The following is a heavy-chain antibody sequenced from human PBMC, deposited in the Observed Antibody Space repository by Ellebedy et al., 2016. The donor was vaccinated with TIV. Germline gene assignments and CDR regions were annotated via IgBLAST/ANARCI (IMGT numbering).Heavy chain of an antibody. D-gene: IGHD4-17*01. CDR2: VDYSGRA. J-gene: IGHJ2*01. V-gene: IGHV4-39*07. Sequence: MPSETLSPTCSVSAVSISSSSDYCGWIRQPPGKGLEWIGSVDYSGRAYNNPSLKSRFTSSLATSKNQFSLKLTSVTAADTAVYFCARDSDGDYTSFDLWGRGALVIVSS. CDR1: AVSISSSSDY. CDR3: ARDSDGDYTSFDL.